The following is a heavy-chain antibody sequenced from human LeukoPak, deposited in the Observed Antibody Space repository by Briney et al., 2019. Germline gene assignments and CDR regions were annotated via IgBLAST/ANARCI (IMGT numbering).Heavy chain of an antibody. CDR2: ITGSGDGT. V-gene: IGHV3-23*01. Sequence: GGSLRLSCAASGFTFSSYAMSWVRQAPGKGLEWVSSITGSGDGTSAADSVKGRFTISRDNSKNTLYLQMNSLRVEDTAVYYCAKAGLVRGGALDSWGQGTLVAVSS. J-gene: IGHJ4*02. CDR1: GFTFSSYA. D-gene: IGHD4/OR15-4a*01. CDR3: AKAGLVRGGALDS.